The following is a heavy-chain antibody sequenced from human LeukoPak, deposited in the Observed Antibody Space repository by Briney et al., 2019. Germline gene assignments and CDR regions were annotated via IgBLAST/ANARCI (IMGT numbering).Heavy chain of an antibody. V-gene: IGHV4-59*01. D-gene: IGHD6-19*01. CDR2: IYYSGST. CDR1: GGSISSYY. Sequence: PEALSLTCTVSGGSISSYYWSWIRQPPGKGLEWIGYIYYSGSTNYNPSLKSRVTISVDTSKNQFSLKLSSVTAADTAVYYCARSGARWLDLFDYWGQGTLVTVSS. CDR3: ARSGARWLDLFDY. J-gene: IGHJ4*02.